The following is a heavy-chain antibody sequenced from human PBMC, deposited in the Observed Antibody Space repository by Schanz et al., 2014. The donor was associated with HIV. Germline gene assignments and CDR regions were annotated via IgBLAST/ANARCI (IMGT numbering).Heavy chain of an antibody. CDR2: IIPMLETV. Sequence: QVQLVQSGAEVRKPGTSVMVSCKASGGPFSNYALNWVRQAPGQGLEWMGGIIPMLETVNYGQKFQGRVPITADKSTSTGYMELTSLRSDDTAVYYCARGGNCSGGSCSPWYFDYWGQGTLVTVSS. J-gene: IGHJ4*02. V-gene: IGHV1-69*06. D-gene: IGHD2-15*01. CDR3: ARGGNCSGGSCSPWYFDY. CDR1: GGPFSNYA.